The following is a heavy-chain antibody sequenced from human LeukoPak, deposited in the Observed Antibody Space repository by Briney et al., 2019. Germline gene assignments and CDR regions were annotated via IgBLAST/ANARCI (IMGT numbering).Heavy chain of an antibody. CDR1: GYTFTGYY. Sequence: ASVKVSCKASGYTFTGYYMHWVRQAPGQGLEWMGWINPNSGGTNYAQKFQGRVTMTRDTSISTAYKELSRLRSDDTAVYYCARDYDILTGHAFDIWGQGTMVTVSS. D-gene: IGHD3-9*01. J-gene: IGHJ3*02. V-gene: IGHV1-2*02. CDR2: INPNSGGT. CDR3: ARDYDILTGHAFDI.